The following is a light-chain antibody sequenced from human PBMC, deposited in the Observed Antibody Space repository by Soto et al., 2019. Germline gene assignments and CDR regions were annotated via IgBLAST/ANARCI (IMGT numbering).Light chain of an antibody. CDR1: QSVNNY. CDR3: QQYNNWPLT. Sequence: EIVLTQSPATLSLSPGERVTLSFRASQSVNNYVAWYQQKPGQAPRLLIYEAAKRSRGIPARFSGSGSGTDFTLTISSLEPEDFATYYCQQYNNWPLTFGRGTKVDIK. V-gene: IGKV3-11*01. J-gene: IGKJ4*02. CDR2: EAA.